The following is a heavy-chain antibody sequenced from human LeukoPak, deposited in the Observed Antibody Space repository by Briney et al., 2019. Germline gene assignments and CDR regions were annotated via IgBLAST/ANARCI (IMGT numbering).Heavy chain of an antibody. Sequence: GGSLRLSCTASGFTFGDYAMSWVRQAPGKGLEWVSVIYVGANTYYADSVKGRFTISRDNSKNTLYLQMNSLRAEDTAVYYCARDTYFDFWGQGTLVTVSS. CDR1: GFTFGDYA. CDR2: IYVGANT. J-gene: IGHJ4*02. V-gene: IGHV3-66*01. CDR3: ARDTYFDF.